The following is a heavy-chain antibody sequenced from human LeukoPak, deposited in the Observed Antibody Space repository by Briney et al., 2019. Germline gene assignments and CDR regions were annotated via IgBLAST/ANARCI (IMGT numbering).Heavy chain of an antibody. CDR1: ADTFSSYA. J-gene: IGHJ4*02. Sequence: ASVKVSCKASADTFSSYAISWVRQAPGQGLEWMGGIIPIFGTANYAQKFQGRVTITADKSTSTAYMELSSLRSEDTAVYYCAIHVESAMAWDYWGQGSLVTVSS. CDR2: IIPIFGTA. CDR3: AIHVESAMAWDY. V-gene: IGHV1-69*06. D-gene: IGHD5-18*01.